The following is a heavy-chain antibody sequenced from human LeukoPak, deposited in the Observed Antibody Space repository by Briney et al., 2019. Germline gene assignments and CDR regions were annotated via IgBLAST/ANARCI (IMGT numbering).Heavy chain of an antibody. CDR3: AKVPTTIRGSSYNWFDP. D-gene: IGHD2-2*02. CDR1: GGSISSDSYY. Sequence: PSETLSLTCSVSGGSISSDSYYWGWIRQPPGKGLEWIGNTYYSGSTYYNPSPKSRVTMSVHTSKNQFSLKLSSVTAADTAVYYCAKVPTTIRGSSYNWFDPWGQGTLVTVSS. V-gene: IGHV4-39*07. J-gene: IGHJ5*02. CDR2: TYYSGST.